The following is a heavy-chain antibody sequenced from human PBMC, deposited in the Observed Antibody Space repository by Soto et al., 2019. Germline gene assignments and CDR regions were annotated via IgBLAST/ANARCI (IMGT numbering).Heavy chain of an antibody. CDR3: ARDKGDYVWGRYFDY. CDR1: GGSISSYY. CDR2: IYYSGST. V-gene: IGHV4-59*01. Sequence: ETLSLICTVSGGSISSYYWSWIRQPPGKGLEWIGYIYYSGSTNYNPSLKSRVTISVDTSKNQFSLKLSSVTAADTAVYYCARDKGDYVWGRYFDYWGQGTLVTVSS. J-gene: IGHJ4*02. D-gene: IGHD3-16*01.